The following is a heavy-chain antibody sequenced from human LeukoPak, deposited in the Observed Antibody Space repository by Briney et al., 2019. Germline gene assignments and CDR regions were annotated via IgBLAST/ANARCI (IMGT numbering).Heavy chain of an antibody. CDR2: IIPIFGTA. Sequence: GASVKVSCKASGGTFSSYAISWVRQAPGQGLEWMGGIIPIFGTANYAQRFQGRVTITTDESTSTAYMELSSLRSEDTAVYYCARSLSGYSFDYWGQGTLVTVSS. CDR1: GGTFSSYA. J-gene: IGHJ4*02. D-gene: IGHD3-22*01. CDR3: ARSLSGYSFDY. V-gene: IGHV1-69*05.